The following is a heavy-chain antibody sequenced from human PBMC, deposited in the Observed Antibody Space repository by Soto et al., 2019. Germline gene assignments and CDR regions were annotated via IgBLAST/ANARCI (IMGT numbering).Heavy chain of an antibody. CDR1: GFTFSTYA. V-gene: IGHV3-23*01. Sequence: GSLRLSCAASGFTFSTYALSWVRQAPGKGLEWVSAISANGQGIYYADSVRGRFTISRDNSKNTIFLHMDSLRAEDTAVYYCAKDRNYPRDQFHYWGQGTLVTVSS. D-gene: IGHD1-7*01. J-gene: IGHJ4*02. CDR2: ISANGQGI. CDR3: AKDRNYPRDQFHY.